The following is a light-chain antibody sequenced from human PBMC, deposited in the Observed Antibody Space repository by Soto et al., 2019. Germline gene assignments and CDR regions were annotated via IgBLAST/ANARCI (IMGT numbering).Light chain of an antibody. J-gene: IGKJ1*01. CDR2: GAS. CDR1: QSVTSN. CDR3: QQYNEWPWT. V-gene: IGKV3-15*01. Sequence: EVVMTQSPATLSVSPGERATLSCRASQSVTSNLAWFQQNPGQAPRLLIYGASTRATGIPARFSGSGSGTQFTLTISSLQPEDFAVYYCQQYNEWPWTFGQGTKVEI.